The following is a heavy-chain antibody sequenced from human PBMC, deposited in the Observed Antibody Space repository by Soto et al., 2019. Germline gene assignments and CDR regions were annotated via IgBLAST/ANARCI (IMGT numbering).Heavy chain of an antibody. CDR3: AREWSAAGNYYGMDV. CDR2: IIPIFGAG. CDR1: GGTFNNYA. J-gene: IGHJ6*02. Sequence: QVQLVQSGAEVKKPGSSVKVSCKASGGTFNNYAFSWVRQAPGQGLEWMGGIIPIFGAGHYAQKFQDRVTITADKSTSTVYMELISLRSEDTAVYYCAREWSAAGNYYGMDVWGQGTTVTVSS. D-gene: IGHD6-13*01. V-gene: IGHV1-69*06.